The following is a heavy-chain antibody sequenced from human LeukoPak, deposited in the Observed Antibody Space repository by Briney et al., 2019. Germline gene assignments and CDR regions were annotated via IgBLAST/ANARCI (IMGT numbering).Heavy chain of an antibody. CDR3: AKDVTGRDYAGDC. J-gene: IGHJ4*02. V-gene: IGHV3-23*01. CDR1: GFTFTSYA. Sequence: PGGSLRLSCAASGFTFTSYAMSWVRQAPGKGLEWVSTIDHGGGATYYADSVKGRFTISRDNSESTLYLQMNSLRAEDAAVYYCAKDVTGRDYAGDCWGQGTLVTVSS. D-gene: IGHD4-23*01. CDR2: IDHGGGAT.